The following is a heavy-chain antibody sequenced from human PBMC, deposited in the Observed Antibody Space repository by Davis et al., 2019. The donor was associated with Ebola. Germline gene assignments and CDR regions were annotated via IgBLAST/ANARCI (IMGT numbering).Heavy chain of an antibody. CDR2: INPNSGGT. CDR3: ATNDYGDYLHFLH. V-gene: IGHV1-2*04. D-gene: IGHD4-17*01. CDR1: GYTFTGYY. Sequence: AASVKVSCKASGYTFTGYYMHWVRQATGQGLEWMGWINPNSGGTNYAQKFQGWVTMTRDTSISTAYMELSSLTSDDTAVYYCATNDYGDYLHFLHWGQGTLVTVSS. J-gene: IGHJ1*01.